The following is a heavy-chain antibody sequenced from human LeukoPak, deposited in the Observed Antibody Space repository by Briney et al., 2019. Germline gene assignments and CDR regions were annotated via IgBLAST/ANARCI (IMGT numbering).Heavy chain of an antibody. D-gene: IGHD3-22*01. V-gene: IGHV1-8*02. J-gene: IGHJ6*02. CDR2: MNAKSGHT. CDR3: ARGMFDNSGHYYYFYYALDV. Sequence: ASVKVSCKASGYTFTSYGIDWVRQAPGQGPEWMGWMNAKSGHTGYAQNLEGRVTMTRDTSTNTAYMELRGLRSEDTAVYFCARGMFDNSGHYYYFYYALDVWGQGTTVTVSS. CDR1: GYTFTSYG.